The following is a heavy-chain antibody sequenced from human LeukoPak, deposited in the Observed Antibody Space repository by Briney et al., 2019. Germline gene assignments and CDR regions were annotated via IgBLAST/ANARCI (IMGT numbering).Heavy chain of an antibody. CDR3: ARGPPLWFGEPHFDY. Sequence: ASVKVSCKASGYTFTGYYMHWVRQAPGQGLEWIGWINPNSGGTNYAQKFQGRVTMTRDTSISTAYMELSRLRSDDTAVYYCARGPPLWFGEPHFDYWGQGTLVTVSS. CDR1: GYTFTGYY. J-gene: IGHJ4*01. D-gene: IGHD3-10*01. CDR2: INPNSGGT. V-gene: IGHV1-2*02.